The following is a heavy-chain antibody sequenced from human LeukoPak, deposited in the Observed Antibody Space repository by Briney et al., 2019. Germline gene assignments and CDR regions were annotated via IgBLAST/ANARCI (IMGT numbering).Heavy chain of an antibody. CDR3: ARDLRVPAAMGDAFDI. D-gene: IGHD2-2*01. CDR2: IYHSGST. Sequence: KPSETLSLTCAVSGGSISSGNWWSWVRPPPGKGLEWIGEIYHSGSTNYNPSLKSRVTISLDKSKNQFSLKLNSATAADTAVYYCARDLRVPAAMGDAFDIWGQGTMVTVSS. CDR1: GGSISSGNW. V-gene: IGHV4-4*02. J-gene: IGHJ3*02.